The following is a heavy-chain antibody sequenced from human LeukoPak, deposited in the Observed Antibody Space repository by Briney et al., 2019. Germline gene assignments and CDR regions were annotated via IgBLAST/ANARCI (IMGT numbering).Heavy chain of an antibody. Sequence: GGSLRLSCAASGFTFSDYYMSWIRQAPGKGLEWDAYISSSGSTIYYADSVQGRFTISRDNAKTSLYLQMNSLRAEDTAVYYCARGATSVTGSIYYFDHWGQGTLVTVSS. D-gene: IGHD3-9*01. CDR3: ARGATSVTGSIYYFDH. CDR2: ISSSGSTI. V-gene: IGHV3-11*01. CDR1: GFTFSDYY. J-gene: IGHJ4*02.